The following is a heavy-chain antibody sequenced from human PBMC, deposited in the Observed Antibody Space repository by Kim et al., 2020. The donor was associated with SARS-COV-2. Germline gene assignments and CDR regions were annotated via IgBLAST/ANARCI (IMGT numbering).Heavy chain of an antibody. J-gene: IGHJ4*02. CDR1: GGSINDYY. Sequence: SETLSLTCTVSGGSINDYYWTWIRQPPGKGLEWIGYIYYGGSTNHNPSLISRVTISVDTSTSQFSLKLNSVTAEDTAVYFCAGGEARIVDLGLWGQGTQV. CDR3: AGGEARIVDLGL. V-gene: IGHV4-59*01. D-gene: IGHD5-12*01. CDR2: IYYGGST.